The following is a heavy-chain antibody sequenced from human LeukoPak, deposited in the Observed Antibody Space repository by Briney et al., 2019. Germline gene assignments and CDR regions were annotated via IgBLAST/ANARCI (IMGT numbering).Heavy chain of an antibody. CDR3: ARDFSGNRRTALPDY. Sequence: PGGSLRLSCAASGFTFSSYSMNWVRQAPGKGLEWVAVISYDGSNKYYADSVKGRFTISRDNSKNTLYLQMNSLRAEDTAVYYCARDFSGNRRTALPDYWGQGTLVTVSS. CDR2: ISYDGSNK. CDR1: GFTFSSYS. D-gene: IGHD3-10*01. J-gene: IGHJ4*02. V-gene: IGHV3-30*03.